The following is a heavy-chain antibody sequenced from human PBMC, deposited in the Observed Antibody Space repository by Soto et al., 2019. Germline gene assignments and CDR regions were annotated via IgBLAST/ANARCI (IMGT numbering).Heavy chain of an antibody. CDR1: GYTFTANA. CDR3: ARDGRDYGDYHKYFQH. V-gene: IGHV1-3*01. Sequence: ASVKVSCKASGYTFTANALHWVRQGPGQRLEWMGWINPDKGNTKYSQNFQGRVTMTTDTSTSTAYMELRSLRSEDTAVYYCARDGRDYGDYHKYFQHWGQGTLVTVSS. CDR2: INPDKGNT. D-gene: IGHD4-17*01. J-gene: IGHJ1*01.